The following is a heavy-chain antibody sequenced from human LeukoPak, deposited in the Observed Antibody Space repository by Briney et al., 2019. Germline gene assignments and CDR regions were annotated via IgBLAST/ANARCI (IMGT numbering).Heavy chain of an antibody. CDR2: IYYSGST. Sequence: SETLSLTCVVSGGSISSSNYYWGWIRQPPGKGLEWIGSIYYSGSTYYNPSLKSRVTISVDTFKNQFSLKLSSVTAADTAVYYCARRRIVATIDYWGQGTLVTVSS. D-gene: IGHD5-12*01. CDR3: ARRRIVATIDY. CDR1: GGSISSSNYY. V-gene: IGHV4-39*01. J-gene: IGHJ4*02.